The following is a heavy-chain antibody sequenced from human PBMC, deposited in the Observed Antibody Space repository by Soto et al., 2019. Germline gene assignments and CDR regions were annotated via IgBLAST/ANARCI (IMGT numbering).Heavy chain of an antibody. Sequence: QVQLVESGGGVVHPGRSLRLSCAASGFTFSHYPMHWVRQAPGKGLEGVAVISFDGSTRYYADSVKGRFTISRDNSKNTLYLQMNSLRAEDTAMYYCARGPGRVTTFDGLDVWGQGTTVTVSS. V-gene: IGHV3-30-3*01. D-gene: IGHD4-17*01. J-gene: IGHJ6*02. CDR3: ARGPGRVTTFDGLDV. CDR2: ISFDGSTR. CDR1: GFTFSHYP.